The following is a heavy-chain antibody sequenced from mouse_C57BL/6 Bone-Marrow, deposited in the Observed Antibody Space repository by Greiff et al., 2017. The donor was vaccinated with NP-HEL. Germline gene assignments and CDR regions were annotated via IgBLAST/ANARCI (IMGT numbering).Heavy chain of an antibody. J-gene: IGHJ2*01. Sequence: EVQLQQSGTVLARPGASVKMSCKTSGYTFTSYWMHWVKQRPGQGLEWIGAIYPGNSDTSYNQKFKGKAKLTAVTSASTAYMELSILTNEDSAVYYCTRTRITTVVAKDYWGQGTTLTVSS. CDR3: TRTRITTVVAKDY. CDR2: IYPGNSDT. D-gene: IGHD1-1*01. CDR1: GYTFTSYW. V-gene: IGHV1-5*01.